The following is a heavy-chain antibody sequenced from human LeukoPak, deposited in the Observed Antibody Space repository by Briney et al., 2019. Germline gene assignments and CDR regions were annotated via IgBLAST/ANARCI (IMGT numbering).Heavy chain of an antibody. J-gene: IGHJ4*02. Sequence: SVKVSCKTSGGAFTGIVISWVRQAHGRGLEWMGGITPMFGTTNYAQKFQGRVTITADGSTSTAYMELSRLTSDDTAVYYCASGTPYCSGGRCYVFDYWGQGTLITASS. D-gene: IGHD2-15*01. CDR2: ITPMFGTT. CDR1: GGAFTGIV. CDR3: ASGTPYCSGGRCYVFDY. V-gene: IGHV1-69*01.